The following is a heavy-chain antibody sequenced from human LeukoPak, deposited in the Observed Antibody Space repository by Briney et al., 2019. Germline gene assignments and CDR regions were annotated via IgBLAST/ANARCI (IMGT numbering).Heavy chain of an antibody. V-gene: IGHV1-2*02. D-gene: IGHD4-11*01. CDR2: INPNSGDT. J-gene: IGHJ5*02. Sequence: ASVQLSCKASGYTFTAYYMHGVRQAPGQGLEVMGWINPNSGDTNYAQNFQGRATMTRDTSISTAYMELSRLKSDDTAVYYCERVLQDGRLDPWGQGTLVTVSS. CDR1: GYTFTAYY. CDR3: ERVLQDGRLDP.